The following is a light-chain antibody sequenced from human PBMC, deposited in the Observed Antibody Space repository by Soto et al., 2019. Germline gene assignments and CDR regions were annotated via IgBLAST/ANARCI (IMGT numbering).Light chain of an antibody. V-gene: IGLV3-21*01. J-gene: IGLJ3*02. CDR3: QVCDISSGHVV. CDR1: NIGSKS. CDR2: YDS. Sequence: SYELTQPPSVSVAPGKTASVACGGSNIGSKSVHWYQKKSGQAPELVMYYDSDRPSGLPERFSCSNSGNTASLPISRVEAGDEADYYCQVCDISSGHVVFGGGTKLTVL.